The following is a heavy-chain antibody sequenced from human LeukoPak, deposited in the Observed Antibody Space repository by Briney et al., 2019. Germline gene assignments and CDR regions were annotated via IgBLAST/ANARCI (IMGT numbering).Heavy chain of an antibody. Sequence: GGSLRLSCAASGFTFSGSAIHWVRQASGKGLEWVGRIRDKANSYATAYIASVKGRFTISRDDLKNTAYLQMSSLKTEDTAVYYCTRWDCTTTGCYPFDYWGQGTLVTVSS. V-gene: IGHV3-73*01. CDR3: TRWDCTTTGCYPFDY. J-gene: IGHJ4*02. D-gene: IGHD2-2*01. CDR1: GFTFSGSA. CDR2: IRDKANSYAT.